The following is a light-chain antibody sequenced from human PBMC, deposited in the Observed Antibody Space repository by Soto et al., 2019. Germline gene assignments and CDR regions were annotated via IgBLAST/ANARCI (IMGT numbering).Light chain of an antibody. J-gene: IGLJ3*02. CDR3: GTWDSSLSAGV. Sequence: QSALTQPPSVSAAPGQKVTLSCSGSSSNIGNNYVSWYQQLPGTAPKLLIYENNKRPSGIPDRFSGSKSGTSATLGITGLQTGDEADYYCGTWDSSLSAGVFGGGTKLTVL. V-gene: IGLV1-51*02. CDR1: SSNIGNNY. CDR2: ENN.